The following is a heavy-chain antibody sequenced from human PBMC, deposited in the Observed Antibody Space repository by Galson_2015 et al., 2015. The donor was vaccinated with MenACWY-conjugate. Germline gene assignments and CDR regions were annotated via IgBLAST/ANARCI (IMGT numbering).Heavy chain of an antibody. CDR2: INSDGSST. Sequence: SLRLSCAASGFTFSSYWMHWVRQAPGKGLVWVSRINSDGSSTSYADSVKGRFTISRDNAKNTLYLQMNSLGAEDTAVYYCARGDVLEWLVHHYYFDYWGQGTLVTVSS. CDR1: GFTFSSYW. D-gene: IGHD3-3*01. J-gene: IGHJ4*02. V-gene: IGHV3-74*01. CDR3: ARGDVLEWLVHHYYFDY.